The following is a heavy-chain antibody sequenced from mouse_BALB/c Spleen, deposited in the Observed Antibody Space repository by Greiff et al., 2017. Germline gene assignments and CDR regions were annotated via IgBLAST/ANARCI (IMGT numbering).Heavy chain of an antibody. J-gene: IGHJ4*01. CDR1: GFTFSSYA. Sequence: EVQVVESGGGLVKPGGSLKLSCAASGFTFSSYAMSWVRQTPEKRLEWVASISSGGSTYYPDSVKGRFTISRDNARNILYLQMSSLRSEDTAMYYCARHGVSMDYWGQGTSVTVSS. CDR2: ISSGGST. V-gene: IGHV5-6-5*01. CDR3: ARHGVSMDY.